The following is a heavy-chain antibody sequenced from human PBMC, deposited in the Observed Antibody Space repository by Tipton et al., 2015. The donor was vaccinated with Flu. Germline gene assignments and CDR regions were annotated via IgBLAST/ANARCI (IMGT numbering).Heavy chain of an antibody. CDR3: ARGPYYDSSGGHDY. Sequence: TLSLTCTVSGGSISSSSYYWGWIRQHPGKGLEWIGYIYYSGSTYYNPSLKSRVTISVDTSKNQFSLKLSSVTAADTAVYYCARGPYYDSSGGHDYWGQGTLVTVSS. V-gene: IGHV4-31*03. J-gene: IGHJ4*02. D-gene: IGHD3-22*01. CDR2: IYYSGST. CDR1: GGSISSSSYY.